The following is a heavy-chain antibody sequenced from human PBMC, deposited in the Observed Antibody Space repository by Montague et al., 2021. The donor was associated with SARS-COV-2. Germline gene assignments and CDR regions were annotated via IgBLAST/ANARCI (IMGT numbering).Heavy chain of an antibody. CDR1: GGSTASHY. V-gene: IGHV4-59*08. J-gene: IGHJ3*01. Sequence: SETLSLTCNVSGGSTASHYWNWIRQSPGKRPEWIGYIYYNGDTKYNPSLQSRVTISIDTSENQFSLRLNSVTAADTAVYFCARGWAFEPWGQGRLVTVSS. D-gene: IGHD6-19*01. CDR2: IYYNGDT. CDR3: ARGWAFEP.